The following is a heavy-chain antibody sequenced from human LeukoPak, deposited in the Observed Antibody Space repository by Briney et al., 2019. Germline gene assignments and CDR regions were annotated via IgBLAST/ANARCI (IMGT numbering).Heavy chain of an antibody. V-gene: IGHV1-69*04. D-gene: IGHD3-10*01. CDR2: IIPILGIA. J-gene: IGHJ4*02. CDR1: GGTFSSYA. CDR3: ARTAYGSGSYVDY. Sequence: SVKVSCKASGGTFSSYAISWVRQAPGQGLEWMGRIIPILGIANYAQRFQGRVTITADKSTSTAYMELSSLRSEDTAVYYCARTAYGSGSYVDYWGQGTLVTVSS.